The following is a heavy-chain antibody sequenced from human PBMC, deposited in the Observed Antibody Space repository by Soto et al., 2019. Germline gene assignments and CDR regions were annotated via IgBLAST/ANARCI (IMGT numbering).Heavy chain of an antibody. D-gene: IGHD3-9*01. V-gene: IGHV4-59*01. CDR1: GGSISTYY. J-gene: IGHJ4*02. Sequence: SETLSLTCTVSGGSISTYYWSWIRQPPGKGLEWIGYIYYSGSTNYNPSLKSRVTISVDTSKNQFSLKLSSVTAADTAVYYCARVTYYDILTGSNHFDYWGQGTLVTVSS. CDR3: ARVTYYDILTGSNHFDY. CDR2: IYYSGST.